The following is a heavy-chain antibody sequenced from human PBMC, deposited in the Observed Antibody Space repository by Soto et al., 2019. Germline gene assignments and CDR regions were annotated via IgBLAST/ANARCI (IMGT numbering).Heavy chain of an antibody. Sequence: PSETLSLTCTVSGGSISSGGYYWSWIRQHPGKGLEWIGYIYYSGSTYYNPSLKSRVTISVDTSKNQFSLKLSSVTAADTAVYYCARNYYDSSGCSDYWGQGTLVTVSS. J-gene: IGHJ4*02. CDR3: ARNYYDSSGCSDY. D-gene: IGHD3-22*01. CDR2: IYYSGST. CDR1: GGSISSGGYY. V-gene: IGHV4-31*03.